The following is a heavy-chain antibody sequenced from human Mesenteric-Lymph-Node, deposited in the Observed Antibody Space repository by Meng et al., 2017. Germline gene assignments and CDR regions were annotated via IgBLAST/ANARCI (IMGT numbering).Heavy chain of an antibody. V-gene: IGHV3-33*01. D-gene: IGHD3-10*01. J-gene: IGHJ4*02. Sequence: GESLKISCAASGFTFSSYGMHWVRQAPGKGLEWVAVIWYDGSNKYYADSVKGRFTISRDNSKNTLYLQMNSLRAEDTAVYYCARDALYGSGSHIDYWGQGTLVTVSS. CDR1: GFTFSSYG. CDR2: IWYDGSNK. CDR3: ARDALYGSGSHIDY.